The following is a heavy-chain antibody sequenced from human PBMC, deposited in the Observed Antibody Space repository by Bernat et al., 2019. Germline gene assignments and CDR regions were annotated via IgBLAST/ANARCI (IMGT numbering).Heavy chain of an antibody. CDR3: VKGIAVAGTSNDY. J-gene: IGHJ4*02. Sequence: EVQLVESGGGLVQPGGSLRLSCSASGFTFSSYAMHWVRQAPGKGLEYVSAISSNVGSTYYADSVKGRFTISRDNSKNTLYLQMSSLRAEDTAVYYCVKGIAVAGTSNDYWGQGTLVTVSS. CDR1: GFTFSSYA. CDR2: ISSNVGST. D-gene: IGHD6-19*01. V-gene: IGHV3-64D*06.